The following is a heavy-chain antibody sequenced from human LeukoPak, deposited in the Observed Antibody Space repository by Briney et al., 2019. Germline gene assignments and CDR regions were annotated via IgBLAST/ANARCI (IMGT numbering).Heavy chain of an antibody. CDR2: INPSGGST. Sequence: ASVTVSCSASGYTFTIYYMAIERQAPGQGLEWMGIINPSGGSTSYAQKFQGRVTMTRDTSTSTVYMELSSLRSEDTAVYYCASIRGNIYAWYYWGQGTLVTVSS. CDR1: GYTFTIYY. CDR3: ASIRGNIYAWYY. V-gene: IGHV1-46*01. D-gene: IGHD5/OR15-5a*01. J-gene: IGHJ4*02.